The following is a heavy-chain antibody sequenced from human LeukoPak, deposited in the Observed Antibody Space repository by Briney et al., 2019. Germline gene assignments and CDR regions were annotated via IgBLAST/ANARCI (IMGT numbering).Heavy chain of an antibody. Sequence: GGSLRLSCADSGFTFSSYAMSWVRQAPGKGLEWVSAISGSGGSTYYADSVKGRFTISRDNSKNTLYLQMNSLRAEDTAVHYCAKDTGPIVVVVYMDVWGKGTTVAVSS. CDR1: GFTFSSYA. CDR2: ISGSGGST. J-gene: IGHJ6*03. D-gene: IGHD2-2*01. V-gene: IGHV3-23*01. CDR3: AKDTGPIVVVVYMDV.